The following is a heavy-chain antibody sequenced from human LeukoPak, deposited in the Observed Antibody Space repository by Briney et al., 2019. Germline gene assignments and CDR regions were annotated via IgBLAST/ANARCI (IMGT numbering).Heavy chain of an antibody. CDR1: DGSISSSSYY. CDR3: ARRHYYGSGSYPPFDY. D-gene: IGHD3-10*01. J-gene: IGHJ4*02. V-gene: IGHV4-39*01. Sequence: PSETLSLTCTVSDGSISSSSYYWGWIRQPPGKGLEWIGSIYYSGSTYYNPSLKSRVTISVDTSKNQFPLKLSSVTAADTAVYYCARRHYYGSGSYPPFDYWGQGTLVTVSS. CDR2: IYYSGST.